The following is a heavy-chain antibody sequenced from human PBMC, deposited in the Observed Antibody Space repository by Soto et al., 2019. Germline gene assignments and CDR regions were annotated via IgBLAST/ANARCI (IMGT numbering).Heavy chain of an antibody. V-gene: IGHV1-2*02. CDR2: INPNSGGT. J-gene: IGHJ4*02. CDR3: ARDLSPKYYYGSGSYYGYYFDY. D-gene: IGHD3-10*01. Sequence: QVQLVQSGAEVKKPGASVKVSCKASGYTFTGYYMHWVRQAPGQGLEWMGWINPNSGGTNYAQKFQGRVTMTRDTSISTAYMELSRLRSDDTAVYYCARDLSPKYYYGSGSYYGYYFDYWGQGTLVTVSS. CDR1: GYTFTGYY.